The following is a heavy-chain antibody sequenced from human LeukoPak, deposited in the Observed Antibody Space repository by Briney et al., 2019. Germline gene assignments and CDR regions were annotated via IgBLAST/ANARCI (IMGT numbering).Heavy chain of an antibody. D-gene: IGHD3-22*01. Sequence: GGSLRLSCAASGFSFSSYGMSWVRQAPGKGLEWVSGSGSGASTYYADSVKGRFTISRDNSKNTLHLQMSSLRAEDTAVYYCAKDRSRYDSSAYDFDYWGQGTLVTVSS. CDR2: SGSGAST. CDR1: GFSFSSYG. CDR3: AKDRSRYDSSAYDFDY. J-gene: IGHJ4*02. V-gene: IGHV3-23*01.